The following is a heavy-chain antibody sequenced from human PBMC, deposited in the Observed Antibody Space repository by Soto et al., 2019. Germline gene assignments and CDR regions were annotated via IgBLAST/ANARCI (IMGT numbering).Heavy chain of an antibody. D-gene: IGHD3-22*01. V-gene: IGHV3-23*01. CDR2: ISVSGDVT. Sequence: QPGGSLRLSCVVSGFTFSSYAMNWVRQAPGKGLEWVSSISVSGDVTYHADSVKGRFTISRDNSKSTLFLLMNSLGADDTAVYYCARVPRSGYSDYWGQGTLVTVSS. CDR3: ARVPRSGYSDY. CDR1: GFTFSSYA. J-gene: IGHJ4*02.